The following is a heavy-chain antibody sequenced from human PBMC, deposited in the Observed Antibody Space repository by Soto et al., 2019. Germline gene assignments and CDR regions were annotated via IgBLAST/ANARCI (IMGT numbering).Heavy chain of an antibody. Sequence: PGGSLRLSCAASGFTLSTYDMHWFRQATGKGLEWVAALSYAGDTYYPGSVKGRFTISRENAKNSLYLQMNSLRAEDTAVYYCARVGIHNSSWYIFDYWGQGTLVTVSS. CDR2: LSYAGDT. CDR1: GFTLSTYD. J-gene: IGHJ4*02. V-gene: IGHV3-13*01. CDR3: ARVGIHNSSWYIFDY. D-gene: IGHD6-13*01.